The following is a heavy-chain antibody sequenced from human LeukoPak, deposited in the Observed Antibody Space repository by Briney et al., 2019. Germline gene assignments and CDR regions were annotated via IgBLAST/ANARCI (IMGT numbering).Heavy chain of an antibody. V-gene: IGHV3-30-3*01. CDR1: GFTFSSYA. Sequence: GGSLRLSCAASGFTFSSYAMHWVRQAPGKGLEWVAVISYDGSNKYYADSVKGWFTISRDNSKNTLYLQMNSLRAEDTAIYYCATDTSGRPFDYWGQGTLVTVSS. CDR2: ISYDGSNK. J-gene: IGHJ4*02. D-gene: IGHD3-22*01. CDR3: ATDTSGRPFDY.